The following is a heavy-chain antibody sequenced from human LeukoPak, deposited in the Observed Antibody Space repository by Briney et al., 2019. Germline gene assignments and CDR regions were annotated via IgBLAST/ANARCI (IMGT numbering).Heavy chain of an antibody. CDR1: GGSSSIYY. CDR3: AREGGSYRFFDY. V-gene: IGHV4-4*07. J-gene: IGHJ4*02. CDR2: IHTNGNT. Sequence: SETLSLTCTVSGGSSSIYYWSWIRQPAGKGLEWIGRIHTNGNTNYNPSLKSRATMSADTSKNQFSLNVSSVTDADTAVYYCAREGGSYRFFDYWGQGTLVTVSS. D-gene: IGHD1-26*01.